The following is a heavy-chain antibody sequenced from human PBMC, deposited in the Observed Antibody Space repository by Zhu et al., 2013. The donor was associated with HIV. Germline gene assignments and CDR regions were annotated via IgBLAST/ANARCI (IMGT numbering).Heavy chain of an antibody. Sequence: QVQLVQSGAEVKKPGASVKVSCNVSGYTLTELSMHWVRQAPGKGLEWMGGFDPEDGETIYAQKFQGRVTMTEDTSTGTAYMELSSLKSEDTAVYYCATAAYDSRGHYSPGDYWGQGTLVTVSS. CDR1: GYTLTELS. CDR2: FDPEDGET. J-gene: IGHJ4*02. CDR3: ATAAYDSRGHYSPGDY. D-gene: IGHD3-22*01. V-gene: IGHV1-24*01.